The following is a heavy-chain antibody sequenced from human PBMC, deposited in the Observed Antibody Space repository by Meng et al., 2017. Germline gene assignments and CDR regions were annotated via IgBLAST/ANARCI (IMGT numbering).Heavy chain of an antibody. V-gene: IGHV1-2*06. CDR1: GYTFTGYY. D-gene: IGHD3-9*01. Sequence: VLLVQLGSEVKKPGASVKVSCEAAGYTFTGYYMHWVRQAPGQGLEWMGRINPSSGGTTYAQKFQGRVTMTRDTSISTAYMELSRLRSDDTAVYYCAREAITNYDILTGYPDYWGQGTLVTVSS. CDR3: AREAITNYDILTGYPDY. J-gene: IGHJ4*02. CDR2: INPSSGGT.